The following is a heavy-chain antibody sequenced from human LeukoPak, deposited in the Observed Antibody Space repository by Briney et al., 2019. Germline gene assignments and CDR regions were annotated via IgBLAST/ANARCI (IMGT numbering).Heavy chain of an antibody. V-gene: IGHV1-18*01. CDR3: ARDASAYYSRWFDY. Sequence: ASVKVSCKASGYTFNSYGISWVRQAPGQGLEWIGWISAYNGNTNYAQKLQGRVTMTTDTSTSTAYMELRSLRSDDTAVYYCARDASAYYSRWFDYWGQGTLVTVSS. CDR1: GYTFNSYG. CDR2: ISAYNGNT. J-gene: IGHJ4*02. D-gene: IGHD3-22*01.